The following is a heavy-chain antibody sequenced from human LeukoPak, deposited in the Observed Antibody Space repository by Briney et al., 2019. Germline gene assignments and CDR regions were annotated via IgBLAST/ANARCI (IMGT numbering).Heavy chain of an antibody. CDR1: GFTFSSYG. J-gene: IGHJ4*02. V-gene: IGHV3-30*02. CDR2: IRYDGSNK. D-gene: IGHD1-7*01. CDR3: TRSWNYVLDY. Sequence: LPGGSLRLSCAASGFTFSSYGMHWVRQAPGKGLEWVAFIRYDGSNKYYADSVKGRFTISRDNSKNTLYLQLNSLRAEDTAVYYCTRSWNYVLDYWGQGTLVTVSS.